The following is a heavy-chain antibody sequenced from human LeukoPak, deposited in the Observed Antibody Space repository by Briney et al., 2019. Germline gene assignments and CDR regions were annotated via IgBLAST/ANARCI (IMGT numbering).Heavy chain of an antibody. D-gene: IGHD3-22*01. V-gene: IGHV3-21*01. Sequence: GGSLRLSCAASGFTFSGYGMHWVRQAPGKGLEWVSSISSSSSYIYYADLVKGRFTISRDNAKNSLYLQMNGLRAEDTAVYYCAACGYPYYYHYYMDVWGKGTTVTVSS. CDR2: ISSSSSYI. CDR1: GFTFSGYG. CDR3: AACGYPYYYHYYMDV. J-gene: IGHJ6*03.